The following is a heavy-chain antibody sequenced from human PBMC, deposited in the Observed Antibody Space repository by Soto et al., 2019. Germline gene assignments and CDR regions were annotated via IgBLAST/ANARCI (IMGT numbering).Heavy chain of an antibody. V-gene: IGHV3-9*01. Sequence: EVQLVESGGGLVQPGRSLRLSCAASGFTFDDYAMHWVRQAPGKGLEWVSGISWNSGSIGYADSVKGRFTISRDNAKNSLYLQMNSLRAEDTALYYCAKDSNGYYFDYWGQGTLVTVSS. CDR3: AKDSNGYYFDY. CDR2: ISWNSGSI. CDR1: GFTFDDYA. D-gene: IGHD7-27*01. J-gene: IGHJ4*02.